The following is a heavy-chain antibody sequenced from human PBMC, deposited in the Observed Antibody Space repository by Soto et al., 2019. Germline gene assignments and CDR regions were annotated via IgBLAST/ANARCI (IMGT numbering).Heavy chain of an antibody. J-gene: IGHJ3*02. CDR3: AKATATGGGAFDI. D-gene: IGHD2-8*02. CDR2: ILVGGST. V-gene: IGHV3-23*01. Sequence: GGSLRLSCAASGFTCSSYDMSWVRQAPGKGLEWVSTILVGGSTHYPDSVKGRFTISRDNSKNTAFLQMNSLSAGDTAVYYCAKATATGGGAFDICGQGTVVTVSS. CDR1: GFTCSSYD.